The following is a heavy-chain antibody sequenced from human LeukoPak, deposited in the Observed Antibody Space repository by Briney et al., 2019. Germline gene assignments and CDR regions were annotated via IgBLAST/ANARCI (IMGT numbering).Heavy chain of an antibody. V-gene: IGHV3-21*01. CDR1: GFTFRSYS. CDR2: ISSSSSYI. J-gene: IGHJ4*02. Sequence: PGGSLRLSCAASGFTFRSYSMNWVRQAPGEGLEWVSSISSSSSYIYYVDSVKGRFTISRDNAKNSLYLQMNSLRAEDTAVYYCARDGKGRNRIGYYFDYWGQGTLVTVSS. D-gene: IGHD3-10*01. CDR3: ARDGKGRNRIGYYFDY.